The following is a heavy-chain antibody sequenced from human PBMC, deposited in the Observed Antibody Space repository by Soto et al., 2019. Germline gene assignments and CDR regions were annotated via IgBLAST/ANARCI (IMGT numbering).Heavy chain of an antibody. J-gene: IGHJ4*02. CDR3: ASAEAGLGRRGYYFDY. CDR1: GFTFSSYA. V-gene: IGHV3-30-3*01. D-gene: IGHD3-9*01. CDR2: ISYDGSNK. Sequence: QVQLVESGGGVVQPGRSLRLSCAASGFTFSSYAMHWVRQAPGKGLEWVAVISYDGSNKYYADSVKGRFTISRDNSKNTLYLQMNSLRAKDTAVYYCASAEAGLGRRGYYFDYWGQGTLVTVSS.